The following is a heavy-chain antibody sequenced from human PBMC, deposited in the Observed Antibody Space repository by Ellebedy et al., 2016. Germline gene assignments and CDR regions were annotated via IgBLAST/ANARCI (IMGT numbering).Heavy chain of an antibody. J-gene: IGHJ4*02. CDR3: ARDPPSINTGTWG. D-gene: IGHD7-27*01. CDR2: ISGGGYSI. V-gene: IGHV3-23*01. CDR1: GLPFTYA. Sequence: GESLKISXAGSGLPFTYAMSWVRQAPGRGLEWVALISGGGYSIYYADSVKGRFTISRDNGKNTVYLQMNSLSDEDTAVYYCARDPPSINTGTWGWGQGTLVTVSS.